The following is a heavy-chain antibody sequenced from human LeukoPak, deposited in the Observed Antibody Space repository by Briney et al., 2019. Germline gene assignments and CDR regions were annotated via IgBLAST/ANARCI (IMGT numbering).Heavy chain of an antibody. CDR2: ISSSSSYI. J-gene: IGHJ4*02. D-gene: IGHD1-26*01. Sequence: PGGSLRHSCAASGFTFSSYSMNWVRQAPGKGLEWVSSISSSSSYIYYADSVKGRFTISRDNAKNSLYLQMNSLRAEDTAVYYCARDGDVGGYDYWGQGTLVTVSS. V-gene: IGHV3-21*01. CDR1: GFTFSSYS. CDR3: ARDGDVGGYDY.